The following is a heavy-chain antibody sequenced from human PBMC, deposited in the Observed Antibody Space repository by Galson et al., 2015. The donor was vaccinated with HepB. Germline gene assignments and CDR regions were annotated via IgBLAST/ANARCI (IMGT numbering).Heavy chain of an antibody. J-gene: IGHJ4*02. CDR1: GFTCSSYW. CDR2: INSDGSST. V-gene: IGHV3-74*01. D-gene: IGHD6-13*01. CDR3: ARDLEAAFDY. Sequence: SMRLSCAAYGFTCSSYWMHWVRHAPGKGLVWVSRINSDGSSTNYADCVKGRFTIARENAKNTLYLQMNSLRAEDTAVYYCARDLEAAFDYWGQGTLVTVSS.